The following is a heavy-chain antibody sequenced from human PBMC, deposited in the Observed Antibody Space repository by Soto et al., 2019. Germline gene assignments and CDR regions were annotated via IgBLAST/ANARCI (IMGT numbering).Heavy chain of an antibody. V-gene: IGHV3-74*01. CDR3: ARGDGDYVWLFDY. Sequence: EVQLVESGGGLVQSGGSLRLSCAASEFSFSSYWMHWVGQAPGKGLVWVSRINSDGSTTSYADPVKGRFTISRDNAKNTVYLQMNSLRAEDTAVYYCARGDGDYVWLFDYWGQGTLVTVSS. D-gene: IGHD3-16*01. J-gene: IGHJ4*02. CDR1: EFSFSSYW. CDR2: INSDGSTT.